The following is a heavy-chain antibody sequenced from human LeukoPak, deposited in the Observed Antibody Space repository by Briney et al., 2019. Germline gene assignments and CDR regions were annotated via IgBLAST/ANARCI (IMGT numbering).Heavy chain of an antibody. CDR3: ATYNWNYEADY. CDR2: ISATGGEI. Sequence: GGSLRLSCAASGFTFSRYVMNWVRQVPGRRPDWVSSISATGGEIFYADSVKGRFTISRDNAKNTLYLQMNSLRAEDTAVYYCATYNWNYEADYWGQGTLVTVSS. J-gene: IGHJ4*02. D-gene: IGHD1-7*01. V-gene: IGHV3-23*01. CDR1: GFTFSRYV.